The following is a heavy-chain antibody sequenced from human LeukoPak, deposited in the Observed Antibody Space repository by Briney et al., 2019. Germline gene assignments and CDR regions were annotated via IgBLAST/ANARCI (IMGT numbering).Heavy chain of an antibody. CDR3: ARDTIVGATKAYNWFDP. J-gene: IGHJ5*02. D-gene: IGHD1-26*01. Sequence: GASVKVSCKASGYTFTSYYMHWVRQAPGQGLEWMGIINPSGGSTSYAQKFQGRVTMTRDTSTSTVYMELSSLRSEDTAVYYCARDTIVGATKAYNWFDPWGQGTLVTVSS. V-gene: IGHV1-46*01. CDR1: GYTFTSYY. CDR2: INPSGGST.